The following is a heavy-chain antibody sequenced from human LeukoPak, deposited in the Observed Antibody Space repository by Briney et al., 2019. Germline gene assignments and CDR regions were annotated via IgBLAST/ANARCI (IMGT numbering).Heavy chain of an antibody. V-gene: IGHV3-23*01. J-gene: IGHJ4*02. Sequence: GGSLRLSCAASGFTFSGYAMAWVRQAPGKGLEWVSAIGGSGESTYYADSVRGRFTTSRDNSKNTVDLQMNSLRAEDTAVYYCARRRLGAVDYWGQGTLVTVSS. CDR1: GFTFSGYA. D-gene: IGHD1-26*01. CDR2: IGGSGEST. CDR3: ARRRLGAVDY.